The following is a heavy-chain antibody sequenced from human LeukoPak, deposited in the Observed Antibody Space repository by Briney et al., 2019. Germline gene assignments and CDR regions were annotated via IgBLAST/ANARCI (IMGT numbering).Heavy chain of an antibody. CDR3: ARESPHTFYFDY. J-gene: IGHJ4*02. CDR1: GYSFTTYH. D-gene: IGHD3-16*01. V-gene: IGHV1-46*01. Sequence: ASAKVSCKASGYSFTTYHIHWVRQAPRQRLECMGIIKDSGTTIYPQKFQGRVTMTRDTSTSTVYMEVSSLRSEDTAVYYCARESPHTFYFDYWGQGTLVTVSS. CDR2: IKDSGTT.